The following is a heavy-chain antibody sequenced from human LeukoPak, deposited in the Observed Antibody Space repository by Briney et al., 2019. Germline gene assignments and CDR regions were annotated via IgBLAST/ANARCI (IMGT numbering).Heavy chain of an antibody. Sequence: GESLKISCKGSGYSFTSYWIGWVRQMPGKGLGWMGIIYPGDSDTRYSPSFQGQVTISADKSISTAYLQWSSLKASDTAMYYCARHGRYCSSTSCYANAFDIWGQGTMVTVSS. J-gene: IGHJ3*02. V-gene: IGHV5-51*01. CDR3: ARHGRYCSSTSCYANAFDI. CDR1: GYSFTSYW. CDR2: IYPGDSDT. D-gene: IGHD2-2*01.